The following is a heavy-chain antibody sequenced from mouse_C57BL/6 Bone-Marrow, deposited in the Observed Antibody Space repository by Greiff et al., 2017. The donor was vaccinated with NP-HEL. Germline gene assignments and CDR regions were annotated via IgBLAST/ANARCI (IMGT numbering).Heavy chain of an antibody. CDR3: ANAY. CDR1: GYTFTSYG. J-gene: IGHJ3*01. Sequence: QVQLQQSGAELARPGASVKLSCKASGYTFTSYGISWVKQRTGQGLEWIGEIYPRSGNTYYNEKFKGKATLTADRSSSTAYMELRSLTSEDSAVYFCANAYWGQGTLVTVSA. V-gene: IGHV1-81*01. CDR2: IYPRSGNT.